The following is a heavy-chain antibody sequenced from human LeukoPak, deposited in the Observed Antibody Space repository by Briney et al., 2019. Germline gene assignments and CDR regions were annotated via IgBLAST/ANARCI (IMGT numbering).Heavy chain of an antibody. CDR1: GGTFSSYA. CDR3: ARGTIAVAELDY. CDR2: IIPILGIA. D-gene: IGHD6-19*01. Sequence: SVKVSCEASGGTFSSYAISWVRQAPGQGLEWMGRIIPILGIANYAQKFQGRVTITADKSTSTAYMELSSLRSEDTAVYYCARGTIAVAELDYWGQGTLVTVSS. V-gene: IGHV1-69*04. J-gene: IGHJ4*02.